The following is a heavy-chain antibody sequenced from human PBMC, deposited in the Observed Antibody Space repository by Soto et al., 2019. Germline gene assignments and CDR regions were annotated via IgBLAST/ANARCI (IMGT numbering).Heavy chain of an antibody. CDR1: GSTFTSLP. CDR3: ANGGGYDHFDY. CDR2: ISGSGGST. D-gene: IGHD5-12*01. Sequence: DVQLLESGGGLVQPGGSLRLSCAASGSTFTSLPLSWAPQPPGKGLEWVSAISGSGGSTYYADSVKGRFTISRDNSKNTLYLQMNSLRAEDTAVYYCANGGGYDHFDYWGQGTLVTVSS. J-gene: IGHJ4*02. V-gene: IGHV3-23*01.